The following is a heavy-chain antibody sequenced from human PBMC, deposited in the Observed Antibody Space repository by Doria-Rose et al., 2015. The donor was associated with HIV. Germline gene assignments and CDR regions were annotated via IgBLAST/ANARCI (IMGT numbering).Heavy chain of an antibody. Sequence: VQLLETGPGLVKPSQTLSLTCTVSGGPISSRGYYWTWIRQRPGKDLEWIGNIYYSGDSYYNPSLKSRLTISLDTSKNRFSLRLISVTAADTAVYFCARELRGATGHKWLDPWGQGTRVTVSS. D-gene: IGHD1-1*01. J-gene: IGHJ5*02. CDR1: GGPISSRGYY. CDR3: ARELRGATGHKWLDP. CDR2: IYYSGDS. V-gene: IGHV4-31*03.